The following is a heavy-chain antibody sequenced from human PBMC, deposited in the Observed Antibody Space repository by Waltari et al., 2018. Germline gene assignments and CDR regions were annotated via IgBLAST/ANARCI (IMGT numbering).Heavy chain of an antibody. CDR2: IGSDGSIT. Sequence: EVQLVESGGGLVQPGGSLRLSCAASGFTFGNYWMYWVRQAPRKGLVGVSLIGSDGSITSYADSVKGRFTISRDNAKNTLYLQMNSLGAEDTAVNYCASQLGVPGYWGQGTLVTVSS. CDR3: ASQLGVPGY. CDR1: GFTFGNYW. D-gene: IGHD1-1*01. V-gene: IGHV3-74*01. J-gene: IGHJ4*02.